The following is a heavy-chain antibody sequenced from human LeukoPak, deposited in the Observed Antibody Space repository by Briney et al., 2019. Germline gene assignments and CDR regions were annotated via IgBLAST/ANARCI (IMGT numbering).Heavy chain of an antibody. J-gene: IGHJ4*02. CDR2: IIPILGIA. Sequence: SVKVSCTASGGTFSSYAISWVRQAPGQGLEWMGRIIPILGIANYAQKFQGRVTITADKSTSTAYMELSSLRSEDTAVYYCARDYYDSSGYYPDYWGQGTLVTVSS. V-gene: IGHV1-69*04. CDR3: ARDYYDSSGYYPDY. D-gene: IGHD3-22*01. CDR1: GGTFSSYA.